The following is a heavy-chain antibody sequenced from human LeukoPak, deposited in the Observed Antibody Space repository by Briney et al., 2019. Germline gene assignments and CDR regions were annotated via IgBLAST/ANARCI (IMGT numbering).Heavy chain of an antibody. Sequence: GGSLRLSCAASGFTFSSDWMSWVRQAPGKGLEWVANIKQDGSEKYYVDSVKGRFTISRDNAKNSLYLQMNSLRAEDTAVYYCARFESPYYYDSSSPGAFDIWGQGTMVTVSS. D-gene: IGHD3-22*01. J-gene: IGHJ3*02. CDR2: IKQDGSEK. CDR1: GFTFSSDW. CDR3: ARFESPYYYDSSSPGAFDI. V-gene: IGHV3-7*01.